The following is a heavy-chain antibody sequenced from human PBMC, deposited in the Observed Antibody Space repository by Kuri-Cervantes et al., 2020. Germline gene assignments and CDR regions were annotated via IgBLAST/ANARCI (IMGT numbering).Heavy chain of an antibody. Sequence: GESLKISCAASGFTFSDFYMSWIRQAPGKGLEWVSYISSTGVTTYYADSVEGRFTISRDNSKNTLYLQMNSLRAEDTAVYYCARGDLYGDYAGFNYYYYYGMDVWGQGTTVTVSS. CDR2: ISSTGVTT. J-gene: IGHJ6*02. CDR1: GFTFSDFY. D-gene: IGHD4-17*01. V-gene: IGHV3-11*04. CDR3: ARGDLYGDYAGFNYYYYYGMDV.